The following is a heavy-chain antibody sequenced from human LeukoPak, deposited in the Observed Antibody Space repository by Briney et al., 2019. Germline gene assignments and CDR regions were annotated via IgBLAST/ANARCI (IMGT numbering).Heavy chain of an antibody. J-gene: IGHJ4*02. Sequence: SETLSLTCAVYGGSFSDYYWSWNRQPPGKGLEWIGGINHSGSTNYNPSLKSRVTISVDTSKNQFSLKLSSVTAADTAVYYCVRGLYCSGGSCRFDCWGQGTLVTVSS. CDR1: GGSFSDYY. V-gene: IGHV4-34*01. CDR2: INHSGST. CDR3: VRGLYCSGGSCRFDC. D-gene: IGHD2-15*01.